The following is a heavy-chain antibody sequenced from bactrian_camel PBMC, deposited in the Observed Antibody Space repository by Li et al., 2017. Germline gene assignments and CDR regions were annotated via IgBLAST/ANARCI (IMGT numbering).Heavy chain of an antibody. V-gene: IGHV3S54*01. CDR1: GDFIKNNC. Sequence: HVQLVESGGGSVQTGGSLRPSCAASGDFIKNNCIGWFRQTPGQPRVGIAAIYTGGSDRFYADSVKGRFTVSRDNANNTVNLMMNSLKPVDTAMYYCAANFGPYCSGPYLARRANFLGQGTQVTVS. CDR2: IYTGGSDR. J-gene: IGHJ4*01. D-gene: IGHD2*01.